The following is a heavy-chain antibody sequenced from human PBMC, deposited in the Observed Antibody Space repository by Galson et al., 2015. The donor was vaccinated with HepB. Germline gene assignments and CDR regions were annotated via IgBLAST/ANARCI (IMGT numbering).Heavy chain of an antibody. CDR1: GFTFSSYA. CDR2: ISGSGGST. D-gene: IGHD2-2*01. V-gene: IGHV3-23*01. Sequence: SLRLSCAASGFTFSSYAMSWVRQAPGKGLEWVSAISGSGGSTYYADSVKGRFTISRDNSKNTLYLQMNSLRAEDTAVYYCAKGTPGYCSSTSCPKNWYSDLWGRGTLVTVSS. J-gene: IGHJ2*01. CDR3: AKGTPGYCSSTSCPKNWYSDL.